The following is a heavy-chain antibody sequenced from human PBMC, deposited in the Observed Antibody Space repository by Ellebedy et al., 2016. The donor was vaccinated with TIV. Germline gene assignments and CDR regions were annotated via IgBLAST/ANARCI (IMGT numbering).Heavy chain of an antibody. Sequence: PGGSLRLSCAASGFTFSGDRMNWVRQAPGKGLEWISSITSGSETIYYAASVKGRFTTSRDNAENSLFLQMNSLRAEDTAVYYCAKDVESGSGWYRYNWFDPWGQGTLVTVSS. CDR3: AKDVESGSGWYRYNWFDP. J-gene: IGHJ5*02. CDR2: ITSGSETI. CDR1: GFTFSGDR. V-gene: IGHV3-48*04. D-gene: IGHD6-19*01.